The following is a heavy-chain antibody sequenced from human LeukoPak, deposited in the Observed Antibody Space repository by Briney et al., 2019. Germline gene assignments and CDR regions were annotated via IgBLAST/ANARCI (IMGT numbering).Heavy chain of an antibody. CDR3: ARDLLGVRGANDY. CDR1: GFTFSSYE. Sequence: TGGSLRLSCAASGFTFSSYEMNWVRQAPGKGLEWISFISSGGNDIYYADSVKGRFTISRDNTKNSLYLQVNSLRDEDTAVYYCARDLLGVRGANDYWGQGTLVTVSS. D-gene: IGHD3-10*01. CDR2: ISSGGNDI. V-gene: IGHV3-48*03. J-gene: IGHJ4*02.